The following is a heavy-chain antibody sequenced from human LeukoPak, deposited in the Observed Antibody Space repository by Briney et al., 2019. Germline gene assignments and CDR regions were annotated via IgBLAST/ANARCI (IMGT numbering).Heavy chain of an antibody. CDR3: ARENTVTHYFDY. D-gene: IGHD4-17*01. V-gene: IGHV4-34*01. Sequence: SETLSLTCAVYGGSFSDSYWSWIRQPPGKGLEWIGEINHSGSTNYNPSLKSRVTISVDTSKNQFSLKLSSVTAADTAVYYCARENTVTHYFDYWGQGTLVTVSS. J-gene: IGHJ4*02. CDR2: INHSGST. CDR1: GGSFSDSY.